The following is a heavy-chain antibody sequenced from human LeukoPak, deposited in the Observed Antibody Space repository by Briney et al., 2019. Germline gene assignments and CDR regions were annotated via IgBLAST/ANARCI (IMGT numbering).Heavy chain of an antibody. CDR3: ARTIVTRMSRAGWFDP. Sequence: SGPTLVNPTETLTLTCTVSGFSLSNARMGVSWIRQPPGKALEWLAHIFSNDEKSYSTSLKSRLTISKDTSKSQVVLTMTNMDPVDTATYYCARTIVTRMSRAGWFDPWGQGTLVTVSS. CDR1: GFSLSNARMG. J-gene: IGHJ5*02. CDR2: IFSNDEK. V-gene: IGHV2-26*01. D-gene: IGHD3-22*01.